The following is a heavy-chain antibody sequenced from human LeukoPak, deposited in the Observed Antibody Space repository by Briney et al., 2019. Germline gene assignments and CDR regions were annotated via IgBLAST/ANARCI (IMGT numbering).Heavy chain of an antibody. V-gene: IGHV3-23*01. J-gene: IGHJ4*02. CDR2: ISGSGDTT. Sequence: GGSLRLSCAAPGFTFTTYAMNWVRQAPGKGLEWVSTISGSGDTTYYADSVKGRFAISRDNSKNTLYLQMNSLRAEDTAVYYCAPKYYFDYWGQGTLVTVSS. CDR3: APKYYFDY. CDR1: GFTFTTYA.